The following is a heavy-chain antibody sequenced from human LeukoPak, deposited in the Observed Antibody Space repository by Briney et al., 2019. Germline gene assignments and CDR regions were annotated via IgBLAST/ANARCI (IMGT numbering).Heavy chain of an antibody. CDR2: MYPGDPDT. V-gene: IGHV5-51*01. CDR1: GYRFTSYW. D-gene: IGHD3-9*01. J-gene: IGHJ4*02. CDR3: ARSPIGYFDWLALYY. Sequence: GESLKISCKGSGYRFTSYWIVWVRQMPGKGLEWMGIMYPGDPDTRYSPSFQGQVTISADKSISTAYLQWSSLKASDTAMYYCARSPIGYFDWLALYYWGQGTLVTVSS.